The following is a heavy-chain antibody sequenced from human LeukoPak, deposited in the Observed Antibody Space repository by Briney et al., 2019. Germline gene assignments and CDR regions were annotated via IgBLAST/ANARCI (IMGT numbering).Heavy chain of an antibody. CDR3: ARIIAAAGYFDY. D-gene: IGHD6-13*01. Sequence: GGSLRLSCAASGFTFSSYSMNWVRQAPGKGLEWVSSISSSSSYIYYADSVKGRFTISRDNAKNSLYLQMNSLRAEDTAVYYCARIIAAAGYFDYWGQGTLVTVSS. V-gene: IGHV3-21*01. CDR1: GFTFSSYS. J-gene: IGHJ4*02. CDR2: ISSSSSYI.